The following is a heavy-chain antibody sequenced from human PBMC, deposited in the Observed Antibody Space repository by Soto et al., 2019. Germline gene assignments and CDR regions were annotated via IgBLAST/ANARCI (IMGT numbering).Heavy chain of an antibody. CDR3: ARDWAAAGPFDY. V-gene: IGHV4-30-4*01. D-gene: IGHD6-13*01. CDR2: IYYSGST. J-gene: IGHJ4*02. CDR1: GRSISSVNYY. Sequence: SETLSLTCTVSGRSISSVNYYWSWIRQPPGKGLEWIGYIYYSGSTYYNPSLKSRVTISVDTSKNQFSLKLSSVTAADTAVYYCARDWAAAGPFDYWGQGTLVTVSS.